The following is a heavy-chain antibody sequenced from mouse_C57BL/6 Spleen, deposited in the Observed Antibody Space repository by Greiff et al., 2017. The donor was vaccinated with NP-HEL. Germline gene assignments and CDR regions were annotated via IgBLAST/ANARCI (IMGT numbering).Heavy chain of an antibody. D-gene: IGHD1-1*01. J-gene: IGHJ2*01. V-gene: IGHV1-53*01. Sequence: QVQLQQPGTELVKPGASVKLSCKASGYTFTSYWMHWVKQRPGQGLEWIGVINPNYGTTSYNQKFKGKATLTVDQSSSTAYMQLNSLTSEDSAVYYCAKGDYSLEDWGQGTTLTVSS. CDR1: GYTFTSYW. CDR2: INPNYGTT. CDR3: AKGDYSLED.